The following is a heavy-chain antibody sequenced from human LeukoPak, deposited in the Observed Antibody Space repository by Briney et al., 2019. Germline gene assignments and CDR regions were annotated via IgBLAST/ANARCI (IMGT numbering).Heavy chain of an antibody. Sequence: GGSLRLSCAASGFTFSDYYMNWIRQSPGKGLEWVSCISSSGSTIYYADSVKGRFTISRDNAKNSLYLQMNSLRVEDTAVYYCARDRYGSGSYFAYWGQGTLVTVSS. CDR1: GFTFSDYY. J-gene: IGHJ4*02. V-gene: IGHV3-11*01. CDR2: ISSSGSTI. CDR3: ARDRYGSGSYFAY. D-gene: IGHD3-10*01.